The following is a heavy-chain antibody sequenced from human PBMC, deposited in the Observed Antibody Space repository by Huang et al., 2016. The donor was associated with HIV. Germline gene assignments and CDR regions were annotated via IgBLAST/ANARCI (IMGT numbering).Heavy chain of an antibody. CDR2: ISNDGSNN. CDR1: GFPFNNHA. V-gene: IGHV3-30-3*01. J-gene: IGHJ3*02. D-gene: IGHD5-18*01. Sequence: QVQLVESGGGVVQPWRSLRLSCAASGFPFNNHAMHWVRQAPGKGLEWVAVISNDGSNNYYADSVKGRFTISRDSSKSTLFLHMTSLRTEDTAVYYCARAKDTWDAYDIWGQGTMVIVSS. CDR3: ARAKDTWDAYDI.